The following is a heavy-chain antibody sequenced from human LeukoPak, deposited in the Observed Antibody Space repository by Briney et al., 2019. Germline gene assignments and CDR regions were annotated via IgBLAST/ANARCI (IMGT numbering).Heavy chain of an antibody. CDR1: TFTFSSYG. CDR3: AKDGYCSAGSCFSANDAFDI. Sequence: PGGSLRLSCGASTFTFSSYGMSWVRQAPGKGLEWVSAISGSGGSTYYADSVKGRFTISRDNSKNSLYLQMNSRRAEDTAVYYCAKDGYCSAGSCFSANDAFDIWGQGTMVTVSS. D-gene: IGHD2-15*01. V-gene: IGHV3-23*01. CDR2: ISGSGGST. J-gene: IGHJ3*02.